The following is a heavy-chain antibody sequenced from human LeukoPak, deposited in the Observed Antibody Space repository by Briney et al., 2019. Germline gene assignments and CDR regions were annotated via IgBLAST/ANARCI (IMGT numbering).Heavy chain of an antibody. D-gene: IGHD1-14*01. J-gene: IGHJ4*02. Sequence: SETLSLTCTVSGGSIGSNYWTWIRQPPGKGLEWIGSIYYAGTTSYNPSLKSGVTISVDTSKNQFSLKLSSVTAADTAIYYCARRRSTTMGHPLDYWGQGTLVTVSS. CDR1: GGSIGSNY. V-gene: IGHV4-59*05. CDR2: IYYAGTT. CDR3: ARRRSTTMGHPLDY.